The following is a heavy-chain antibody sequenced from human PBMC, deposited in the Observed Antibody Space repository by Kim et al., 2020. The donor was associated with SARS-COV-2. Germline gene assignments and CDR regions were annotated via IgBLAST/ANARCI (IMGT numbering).Heavy chain of an antibody. V-gene: IGHV4-34*01. CDR3: ARAVSPWDSSGYCDY. Sequence: SETLSLTCAVYGGSFSGYYWSWIRQPPGKGLEWIGEINHSGSTNYNPSLKSRVTISVDTSKNQFSLKLSSVTAADTAVYYCARAVSPWDSSGYCDYWCQGTLVTVSS. D-gene: IGHD3-22*01. CDR1: GGSFSGYY. CDR2: INHSGST. J-gene: IGHJ4*02.